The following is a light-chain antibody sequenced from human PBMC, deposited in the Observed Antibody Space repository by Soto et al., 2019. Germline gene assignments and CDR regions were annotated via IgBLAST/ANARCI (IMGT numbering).Light chain of an antibody. CDR1: SGNIVSNY. J-gene: IGLJ2*01. CDR3: QSYDADILI. Sequence: NFMLTQPHSVSGSPGKTVTISCTRSSGNIVSNYVQWYQQRPGSSPTTVIFEDDDRPSGVPDRFSASIDTSTNSASLTISGLRPEDEADYYCQSYDADILIFGGGPKLTVL. CDR2: EDD. V-gene: IGLV6-57*01.